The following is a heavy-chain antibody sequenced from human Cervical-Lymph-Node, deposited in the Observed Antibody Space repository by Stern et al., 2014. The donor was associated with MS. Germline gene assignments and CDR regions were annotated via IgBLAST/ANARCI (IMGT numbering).Heavy chain of an antibody. CDR3: TRDPRLLDY. CDR2: ISVGGDGV. CDR1: GFIFTDHY. J-gene: IGHJ4*02. V-gene: IGHV3-11*01. Sequence: VQLVESGGGLVKPGGSLRLSCAASGFIFTDHYMTWIRQVPGKELEFLTYISVGGDGVSYTDSVKVRFTSSRDNTKNSLFLQMNSLTIEYAAVYYCTRDPRLLDYWGQGTLVTFSP.